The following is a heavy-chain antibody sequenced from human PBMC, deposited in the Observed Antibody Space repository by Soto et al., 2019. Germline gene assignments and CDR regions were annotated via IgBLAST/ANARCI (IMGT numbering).Heavy chain of an antibody. Sequence: EVRLVESGGGLVQPGGSLRLSCAAFGFTVSSNYMTWVRLAPGKGLEWVSLVYSGGATHYAASVMGRFTISTHSSQNTLFLQMNSLRTEDTATYYCVRGRYGSEIHWGQGTKVTVSS. J-gene: IGHJ4*02. D-gene: IGHD3-10*01. CDR2: VYSGGAT. V-gene: IGHV3-53*04. CDR3: VRGRYGSEIH. CDR1: GFTVSSNY.